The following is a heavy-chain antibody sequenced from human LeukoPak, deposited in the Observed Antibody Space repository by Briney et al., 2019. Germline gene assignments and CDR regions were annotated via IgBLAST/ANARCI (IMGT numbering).Heavy chain of an antibody. CDR1: GFTFRSYG. D-gene: IGHD6-6*01. Sequence: GGSLRLSCAASGFTFRSYGMHWVRQAPGKGLEWVAIISYDGTNKYYADSVKGRFTISRDNSKNTLYLQMNSLRAEDTAVYFCAKGSQSPRPAPVGYWGQGTLVAVSS. J-gene: IGHJ4*02. CDR3: AKGSQSPRPAPVGY. CDR2: ISYDGTNK. V-gene: IGHV3-30*18.